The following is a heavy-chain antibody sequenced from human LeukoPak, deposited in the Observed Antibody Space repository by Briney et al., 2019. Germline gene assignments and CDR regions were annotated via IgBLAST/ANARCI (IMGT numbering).Heavy chain of an antibody. D-gene: IGHD2-21*02. CDR1: GGSFSGYY. Sequence: SETLSLTCAVYGGSFSGYYWSWIRQPPGKGLEWIGEINHSGSTNYNPSLKSRVTISVDTSKNQFSLKPSSVTAADTAVYYCARGCGGDCYSPLDYWGQGTLVTVSS. CDR3: ARGCGGDCYSPLDY. CDR2: INHSGST. J-gene: IGHJ4*02. V-gene: IGHV4-34*01.